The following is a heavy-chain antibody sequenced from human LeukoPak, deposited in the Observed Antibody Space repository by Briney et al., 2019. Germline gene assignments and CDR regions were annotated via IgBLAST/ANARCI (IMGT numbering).Heavy chain of an antibody. V-gene: IGHV3-53*01. D-gene: IGHD1-26*01. CDR3: ARVGSGATGDSFDY. CDR1: GFTVSSNY. CDR2: IYSGGST. Sequence: GGSLRLSCAASGFTVSSNYMSWVRQAPGKGLEWVSVIYSGGSTYYADSVKGRFTISRDNSKNTLYLQMNCLRAEDTAVYYCARVGSGATGDSFDYWGQGTLVTVSS. J-gene: IGHJ4*02.